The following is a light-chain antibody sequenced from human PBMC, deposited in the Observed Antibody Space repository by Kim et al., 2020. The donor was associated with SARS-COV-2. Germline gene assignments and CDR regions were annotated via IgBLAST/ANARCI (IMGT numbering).Light chain of an antibody. CDR1: SSNIGSNA. CDR2: NIN. Sequence: ELTQPPSASGTPGQRVTISCSGNSSNIGSNAVTWCQQLPGTAPKLLIYNINQWPSGVPDRFSGSKSDTSASLAISGLQSEDEADYYCAVWDDSLNGVVFGGGTQLTVL. J-gene: IGLJ2*01. CDR3: AVWDDSLNGVV. V-gene: IGLV1-44*01.